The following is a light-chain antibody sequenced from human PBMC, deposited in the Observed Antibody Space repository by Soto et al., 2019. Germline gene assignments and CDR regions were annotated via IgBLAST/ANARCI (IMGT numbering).Light chain of an antibody. CDR3: QSYDTSPV. J-gene: IGLJ2*01. CDR2: DNT. Sequence: QSVLTQPPSVSGAAGQRVTISCTGSRSNLGANYAVHWYQQLPGTAPKLLIFDNTKRPSGVPDRLSGSKSGTSASLAITGLQAEDEAYYFCQSYDTSPVFGGGTKLTVL. V-gene: IGLV1-40*01. CDR1: RSNLGANYA.